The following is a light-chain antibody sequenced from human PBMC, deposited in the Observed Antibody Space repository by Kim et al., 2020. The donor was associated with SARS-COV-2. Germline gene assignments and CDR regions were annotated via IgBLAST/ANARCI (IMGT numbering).Light chain of an antibody. CDR3: NSRDSSGNHWV. CDR1: SLRSYY. V-gene: IGLV3-19*01. CDR2: GKN. Sequence: MGQTVRITCQGHSLRSYYANWYQQKPGQAPVLVIYGKNNRPSGIPDRFSGSSSGNTASLTITGAQAEDEADYYCNSRDSSGNHWVFGGGTQLTVL. J-gene: IGLJ3*02.